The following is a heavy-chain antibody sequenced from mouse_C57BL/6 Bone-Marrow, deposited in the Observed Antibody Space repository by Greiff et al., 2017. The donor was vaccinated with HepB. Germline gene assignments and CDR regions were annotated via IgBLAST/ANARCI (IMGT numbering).Heavy chain of an antibody. CDR3: ARLFITTVVSYWYFDV. Sequence: EVQRVESGGGLVKPGGSLKLSCAASGFTFSDYGMHWVRQAPEKGLEWVAYISSGSSTIYYADTVKGRFTISRENAKNTLYLEMSSLRSEDTAMYYCARLFITTVVSYWYFDVWGTGTTVTVSS. CDR1: GFTFSDYG. V-gene: IGHV5-17*01. D-gene: IGHD1-1*01. CDR2: ISSGSSTI. J-gene: IGHJ1*03.